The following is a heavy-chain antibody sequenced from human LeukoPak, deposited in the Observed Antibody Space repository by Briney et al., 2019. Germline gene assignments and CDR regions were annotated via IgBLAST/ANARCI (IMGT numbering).Heavy chain of an antibody. CDR3: ARDGGDYAFDY. J-gene: IGHJ4*02. V-gene: IGHV3-30-3*01. D-gene: IGHD4-17*01. Sequence: RPGGSLRLSCAASGFTFSSYAMHWVRQAPGKGLEWVAVISYDGSNKYYADSVKGRFTISRDNSKNTLYLQMNSLRAEDTAVYYCARDGGDYAFDYWGQGTLVTVSS. CDR1: GFTFSSYA. CDR2: ISYDGSNK.